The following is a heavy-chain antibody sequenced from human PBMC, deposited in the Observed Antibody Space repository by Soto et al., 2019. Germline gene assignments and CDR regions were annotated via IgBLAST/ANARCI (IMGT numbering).Heavy chain of an antibody. Sequence: PWGSLRVACAASVFTFSIYAMTRVRQAPGTGLEWVSAISGSGGSTDYADSVKGRFTISIDNSKNTLYLQMNSLRAEDTAVYYCAKILRGRHYYFWSGYPDYWGKGTLVTV. V-gene: IGHV3-23*01. CDR2: ISGSGGST. J-gene: IGHJ4*02. D-gene: IGHD3-3*01. CDR1: VFTFSIYA. CDR3: AKILRGRHYYFWSGYPDY.